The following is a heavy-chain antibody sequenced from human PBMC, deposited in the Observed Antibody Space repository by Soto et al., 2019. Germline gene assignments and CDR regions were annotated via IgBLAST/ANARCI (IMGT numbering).Heavy chain of an antibody. CDR2: IYYSGST. J-gene: IGHJ6*03. CDR1: GGSISSSSYY. V-gene: IGHV4-39*01. CDR3: ASILQDFHPYYYYYVDD. Sequence: SETLSLTCTVSGGSISSSSYYWGWIRQPPGKGLEWIGSIYYSGSTYYNPSLKSRVTISVDTSKNQFSLKLSSVTAADTAVYYCASILQDFHPYYYYYVDDWGKGTTVTVSS. D-gene: IGHD2-15*01.